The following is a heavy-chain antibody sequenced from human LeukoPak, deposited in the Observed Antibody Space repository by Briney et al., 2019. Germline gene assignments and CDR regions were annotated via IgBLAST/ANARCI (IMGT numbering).Heavy chain of an antibody. CDR3: ARDLTPHVANWFDP. J-gene: IGHJ5*02. V-gene: IGHV3-20*04. CDR1: GFTFDDYG. CDR2: INWNSGST. Sequence: GGSLRLSCAASGFTFDDYGMSWVRQAPGKGLEWVSGINWNSGSTGYADSVKGRFTISRDNAKNSLYLQMNSLRAEDTALYYCARDLTPHVANWFDPWGQGTLVTVSS. D-gene: IGHD2-15*01.